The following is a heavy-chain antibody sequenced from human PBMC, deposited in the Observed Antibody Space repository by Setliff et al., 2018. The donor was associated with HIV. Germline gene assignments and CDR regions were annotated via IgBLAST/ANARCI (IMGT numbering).Heavy chain of an antibody. CDR2: INHSGST. CDR1: GGSFSGHY. CDR3: ARASAERSSVRGLGIAFEI. Sequence: PSETLSLTCAVYGGSFSGHYWSWIRQPPGKGPEWIGEINHSGSTNYNPSLKSRVTIAVDTSKNQFSLKLSFVTAADTAVYYCARASAERSSVRGLGIAFEIWGHGTMVTVSS. J-gene: IGHJ3*02. D-gene: IGHD3-10*01. V-gene: IGHV4-34*01.